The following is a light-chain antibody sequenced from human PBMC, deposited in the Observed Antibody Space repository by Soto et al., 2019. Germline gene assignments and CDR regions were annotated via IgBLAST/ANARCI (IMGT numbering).Light chain of an antibody. CDR2: GAS. CDR1: QSINFGY. V-gene: IGKV3-20*01. Sequence: EIVLTQSPATLSLSPGERATLSCRASQSINFGYLAWYQQKPGQAPRLLIYGASSRDSGIPDRFTGSGSGTDFTLTITSLEPEDDAVYYCQQYGSSDPLTFVRATRLDIK. CDR3: QQYGSSDPLT. J-gene: IGKJ5*01.